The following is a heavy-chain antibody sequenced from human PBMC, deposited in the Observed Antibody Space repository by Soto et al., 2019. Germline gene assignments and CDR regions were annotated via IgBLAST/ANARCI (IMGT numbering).Heavy chain of an antibody. J-gene: IGHJ2*01. CDR2: IYPGDSDT. CDR1: GYSFTSYW. Sequence: GESLKISCKGSGYSFTSYWIGWVRQMPGKGLEWMGIIYPGDSDTRYSPSFQGQVTISADKSISTAYLQWSSLKASDTAMYYWSRPYCSSTSCYTGYFDLWGRGTLVTVSS. V-gene: IGHV5-51*01. CDR3: SRPYCSSTSCYTGYFDL. D-gene: IGHD2-2*02.